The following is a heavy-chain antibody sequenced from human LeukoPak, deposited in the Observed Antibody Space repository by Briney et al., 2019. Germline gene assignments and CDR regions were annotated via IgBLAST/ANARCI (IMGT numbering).Heavy chain of an antibody. CDR2: ISSSGSDI. CDR1: GFTFSNYE. J-gene: IGHJ4*02. D-gene: IGHD4-23*01. Sequence: GGSLRLSCAASGFTFSNYEMHWVRQAPGKGLGWVSYISSSGSDIYYADSVKGRFTISRENAKNSLYLHMHSLRAEDTAVYYCARDYGGSSPFDYWGQGTLVTVSS. V-gene: IGHV3-48*03. CDR3: ARDYGGSSPFDY.